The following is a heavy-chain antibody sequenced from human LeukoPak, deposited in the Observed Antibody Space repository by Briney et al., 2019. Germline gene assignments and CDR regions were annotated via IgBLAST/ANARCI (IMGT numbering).Heavy chain of an antibody. J-gene: IGHJ4*02. CDR2: ISYHGRNK. CDR3: TRTRIDY. Sequence: GGSLRLSCAASGFTFSSYGIHWVRQTPGKGLEWVALISYHGRNKYYADSLKGRFTISRDNSKNTLSLQMSSLRAEDTAVYYCTRTRIDYWGQGTLVTVSS. CDR1: GFTFSSYG. V-gene: IGHV3-30*03.